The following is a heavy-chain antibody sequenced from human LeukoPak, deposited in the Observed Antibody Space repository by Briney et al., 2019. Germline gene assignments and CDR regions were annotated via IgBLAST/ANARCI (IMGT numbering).Heavy chain of an antibody. Sequence: SETLSLTCTVSGGSVSSHYWSWIRQPPGKGLEWIGYIYYSGSTNHNPSLKSRVTISVDTSKNQFSLKLSSVTAADTAVYYCARQFGQYKSMDVWGQGTTVTGSS. CDR3: ARQFGQYKSMDV. D-gene: IGHD1-14*01. J-gene: IGHJ6*02. CDR2: IYYSGST. CDR1: GGSVSSHY. V-gene: IGHV4-59*08.